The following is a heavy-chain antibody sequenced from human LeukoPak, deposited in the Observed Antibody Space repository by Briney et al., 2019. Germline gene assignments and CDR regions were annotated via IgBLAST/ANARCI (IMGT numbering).Heavy chain of an antibody. CDR2: IYRSGST. Sequence: SETLSLTCAVSGYSISSGYYWGWIRQPPGKGLEWIGSIYRSGSTYYNPSLQSRVTISVDTSNNQFSLNLSSVTAADTAVYYCARGRAGSYRSYFDYWGQGTLVTVSS. CDR3: ARGRAGSYRSYFDY. J-gene: IGHJ4*02. D-gene: IGHD3-10*01. CDR1: GYSISSGYY. V-gene: IGHV4-38-2*01.